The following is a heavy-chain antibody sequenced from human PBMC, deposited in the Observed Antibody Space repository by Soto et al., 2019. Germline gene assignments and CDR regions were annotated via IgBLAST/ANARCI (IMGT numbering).Heavy chain of an antibody. CDR1: GGSISSSNW. CDR3: ATITIFGVVPNYFDY. J-gene: IGHJ4*02. D-gene: IGHD3-3*01. Sequence: PSETLSLTCAVSGGSISSSNWWSWVRQPPGKGLEWIGEIYHSGSTNYNPSLKSRVTISVDKSKNQFSLKLSSVTAADTAVYHCATITIFGVVPNYFDYWGQGTLVTVSS. V-gene: IGHV4-4*02. CDR2: IYHSGST.